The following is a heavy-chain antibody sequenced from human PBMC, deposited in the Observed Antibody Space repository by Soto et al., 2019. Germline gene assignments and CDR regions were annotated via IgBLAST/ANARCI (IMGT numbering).Heavy chain of an antibody. CDR2: IRSKAYGGTT. J-gene: IGHJ4*02. Sequence: HPGGSLRLSCTASGFTFGDYAMSWFRQAPGKGLEWVGFIRSKAYGGTTEYAASVKGRFTISRDDSKSIAYLQMNSLKTEDTAVYYCTRGSIVLRYFDWSNYWGQGTLVTVSS. V-gene: IGHV3-49*03. CDR1: GFTFGDYA. D-gene: IGHD3-9*01. CDR3: TRGSIVLRYFDWSNY.